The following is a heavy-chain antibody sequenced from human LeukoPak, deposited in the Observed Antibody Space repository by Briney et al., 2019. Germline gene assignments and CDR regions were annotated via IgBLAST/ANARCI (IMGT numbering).Heavy chain of an antibody. Sequence: PGGSLRLSCAASGFIFTNYAMGWVRQAPGKGLEWVANIKQDGSEKYYVDSVKGRFTISRDNAKNSLYLQMNSLRAEDTAVYYCASSRAYVVVRSPLDAFDIWGQGTMVTVSS. CDR2: IKQDGSEK. V-gene: IGHV3-7*01. CDR1: GFIFTNYA. J-gene: IGHJ3*02. CDR3: ASSRAYVVVRSPLDAFDI. D-gene: IGHD3-22*01.